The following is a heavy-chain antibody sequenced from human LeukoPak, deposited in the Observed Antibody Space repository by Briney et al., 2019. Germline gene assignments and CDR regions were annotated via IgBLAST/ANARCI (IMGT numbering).Heavy chain of an antibody. Sequence: PSQTLSLTCTVSGGSISSGSYYWSWIRQPAGKGLEWIGRIYTSGSINYNPSLKSRVTISVDTSKNQFSLKLSSVTAADTAVYYCARGYSSGWYQDAFDIWGQGTMVTVSS. J-gene: IGHJ3*02. CDR3: ARGYSSGWYQDAFDI. V-gene: IGHV4-61*02. D-gene: IGHD6-19*01. CDR2: IYTSGSI. CDR1: GGSISSGSYY.